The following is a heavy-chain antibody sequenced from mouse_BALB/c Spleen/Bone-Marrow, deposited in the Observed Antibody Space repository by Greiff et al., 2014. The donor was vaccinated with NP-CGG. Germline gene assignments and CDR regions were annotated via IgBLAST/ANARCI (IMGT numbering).Heavy chain of an antibody. Sequence: EVQLQQSGAELVKPGASVKLSCTASGFNIKDTYMHWVKQRPEQSLEWIGRIDPANGNTKYDPKFQGKATITADTSSNTAYLQLSSLTSEATAVYCCAYGSSYDYFDYWGQGTTLTVSS. CDR2: IDPANGNT. CDR1: GFNIKDTY. J-gene: IGHJ2*01. V-gene: IGHV14-3*02. D-gene: IGHD1-1*01. CDR3: AYGSSYDYFDY.